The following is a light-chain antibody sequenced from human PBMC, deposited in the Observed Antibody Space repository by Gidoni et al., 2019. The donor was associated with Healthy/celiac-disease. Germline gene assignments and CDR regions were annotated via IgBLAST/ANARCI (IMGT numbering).Light chain of an antibody. CDR1: SSDVGGYNY. CDR2: EVS. CDR3: SSYTSSSTPLVV. V-gene: IGLV2-14*01. Sequence: QSALTQPASVSGSPGQSITISCTGTSSDVGGYNYVSWYQQHPGKAPNLMIYEVSNRPSGVSNRFSGSKSGNTASLTISGLQAEDEADYYCSSYTSSSTPLVVFGGGTKLTVL. J-gene: IGLJ2*01.